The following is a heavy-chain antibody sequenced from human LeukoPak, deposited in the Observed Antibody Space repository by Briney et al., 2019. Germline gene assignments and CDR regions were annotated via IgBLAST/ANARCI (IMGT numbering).Heavy chain of an antibody. J-gene: IGHJ4*02. Sequence: RRSLRLSCAASGFTFSSYGMHWVRQAPGKGLEWVAVISYDGSNKYYADSVKGRFTISRDNSKNTLYLQMSSLRTEDTAVYYCAKVSYYGSGSYLDYWGQGTLVTVSS. CDR2: ISYDGSNK. V-gene: IGHV3-30*18. CDR3: AKVSYYGSGSYLDY. D-gene: IGHD3-10*01. CDR1: GFTFSSYG.